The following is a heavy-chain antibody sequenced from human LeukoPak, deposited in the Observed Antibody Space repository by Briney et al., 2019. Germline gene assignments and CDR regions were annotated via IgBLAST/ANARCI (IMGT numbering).Heavy chain of an antibody. D-gene: IGHD3-22*01. Sequence: KPSETLSLTCAVYGGSFSGYYWSWIRQPPGKGLEWIGEINHSGSTNYNPSRKSRVTISVDTSKNQFSLKLSSVNAATTPVFYCARGKPLVSYYDSSGYTLGFDYWGQGTLVTVSS. CDR1: GGSFSGYY. J-gene: IGHJ4*02. CDR3: ARGKPLVSYYDSSGYTLGFDY. V-gene: IGHV4-34*01. CDR2: INHSGST.